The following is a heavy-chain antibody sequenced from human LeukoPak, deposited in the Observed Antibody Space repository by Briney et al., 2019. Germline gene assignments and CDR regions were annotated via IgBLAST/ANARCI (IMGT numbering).Heavy chain of an antibody. CDR1: GGSFSGYF. D-gene: IGHD1-14*01. J-gene: IGHJ6*03. V-gene: IGHV4-34*01. CDR3: ARREEETTFYYYYYMDV. Sequence: NPSETLSLTCSVSGGSFSGYFWSWIRQSPGKGLESIGGINVRGSTKYNPSLQSRVTISVDTSKNQLSLKLKSVTAADTAVYYCARREEETTFYYYYYMDVWGKGTTVTVSS. CDR2: INVRGST.